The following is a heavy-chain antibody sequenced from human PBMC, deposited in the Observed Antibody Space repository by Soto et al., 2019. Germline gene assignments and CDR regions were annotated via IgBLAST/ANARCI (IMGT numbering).Heavy chain of an antibody. CDR2: IYPGDSDT. CDR1: GYSFTSYW. Sequence: GSLKISCKGSGYSFTSYWIGWVRQMPGKGLEWMGIIYPGDSDTRYSPSFQGQVTISADKSISTAYLQWSSLKASDTAMYYCARYSRDIVGATFAFDIWGQGTMVTVSS. V-gene: IGHV5-51*01. CDR3: ARYSRDIVGATFAFDI. J-gene: IGHJ3*02. D-gene: IGHD1-26*01.